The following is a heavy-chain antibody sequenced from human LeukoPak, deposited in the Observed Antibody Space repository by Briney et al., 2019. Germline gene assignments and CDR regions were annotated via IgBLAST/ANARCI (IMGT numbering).Heavy chain of an antibody. D-gene: IGHD3-10*01. J-gene: IGHJ4*02. CDR2: INAGNGNT. CDR1: GYTFTSYA. V-gene: IGHV1-3*01. CDR3: ARVPLWFGEHHFDY. Sequence: ASVKVSCMASGYTFTSYAMHWVRQAPGQRLEGMGWINAGNGNTKYSQKFQGRVTITRDTSASTAYMELSSLRSEDTAVYYCARVPLWFGEHHFDYWGQGTLVTVSS.